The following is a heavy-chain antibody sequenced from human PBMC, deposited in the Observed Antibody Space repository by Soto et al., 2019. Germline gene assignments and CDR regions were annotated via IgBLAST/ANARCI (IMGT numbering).Heavy chain of an antibody. D-gene: IGHD5-12*01. J-gene: IGHJ4*02. V-gene: IGHV1-3*01. Sequence: QVQLVQSGAEVKKPGASVKVSCKASGYTFTSYAMHWVRQAPGQRLEWMGWINAGNGNTKYSQKFQGRVTITRDTAASTAYMELSSLRSEDTAVYYCARVYSSPHRYSGYDFDYWGQGTLVTVSS. CDR1: GYTFTSYA. CDR3: ARVYSSPHRYSGYDFDY. CDR2: INAGNGNT.